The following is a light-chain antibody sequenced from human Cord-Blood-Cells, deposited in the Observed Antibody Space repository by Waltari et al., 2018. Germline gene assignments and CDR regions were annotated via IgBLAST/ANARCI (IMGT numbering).Light chain of an antibody. CDR3: CSDAGSSTWV. CDR2: EGS. Sequence: QSALTQPASVSGSPGQSITISCTGPSSDVGSYNLVSWYQQHPGKAPKLMIYEGSKRPSGVSKRVSGSMSGNTASLTISGLQAEDEADYYCCSDAGSSTWVFGGGTKLTVL. CDR1: SSDVGSYNL. J-gene: IGLJ3*02. V-gene: IGLV2-23*01.